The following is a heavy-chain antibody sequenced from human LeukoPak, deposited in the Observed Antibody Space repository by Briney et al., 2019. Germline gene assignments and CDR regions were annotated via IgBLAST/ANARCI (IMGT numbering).Heavy chain of an antibody. Sequence: PGGSLRLSCAASGFTFSSYGMSWVRQAPGKGLEWVSAISGSGANTYYADSVKGRFTISRDNSKNTLYMQMSSLRAEDTAVYYCAKPSRQWLGDFDYWGQGTLVTVSS. D-gene: IGHD6-19*01. CDR3: AKPSRQWLGDFDY. V-gene: IGHV3-23*01. CDR2: ISGSGANT. J-gene: IGHJ4*02. CDR1: GFTFSSYG.